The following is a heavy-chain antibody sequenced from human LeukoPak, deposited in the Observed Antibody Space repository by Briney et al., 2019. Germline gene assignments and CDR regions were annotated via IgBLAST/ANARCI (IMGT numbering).Heavy chain of an antibody. V-gene: IGHV3-15*01. CDR2: IKSKTDGGTT. Sequence: GGSLRLSCAASGFTFSNAWMSWVRQAPGKGREWVGRIKSKTDGGTTDYAAPVKGRFTISRDDSKNTLYLQMNSLKTEDTAVYYCTTGLTTGSPKVEWYFDYWGQGTLVTVSS. CDR1: GFTFSNAW. J-gene: IGHJ4*02. D-gene: IGHD3-22*01. CDR3: TTGLTTGSPKVEWYFDY.